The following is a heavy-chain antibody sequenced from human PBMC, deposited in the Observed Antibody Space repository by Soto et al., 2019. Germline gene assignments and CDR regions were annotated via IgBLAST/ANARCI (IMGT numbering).Heavy chain of an antibody. Sequence: SETLSLTCTVSGGSISSYYWSWIRQPPGKGLEWIGYIYYSGSTHYNPSLQNRVTTSIDTSKNQVSLKVNSVTAADTAVYYCARDHPHSYGVYYFDYWGQGTPVTVSS. V-gene: IGHV4-59*01. CDR2: IYYSGST. D-gene: IGHD5-18*01. CDR3: ARDHPHSYGVYYFDY. CDR1: GGSISSYY. J-gene: IGHJ4*02.